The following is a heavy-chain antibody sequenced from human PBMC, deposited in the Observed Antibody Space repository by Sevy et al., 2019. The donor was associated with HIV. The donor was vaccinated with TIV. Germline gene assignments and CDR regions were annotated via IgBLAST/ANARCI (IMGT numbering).Heavy chain of an antibody. CDR3: VGGPPAD. V-gene: IGHV3-7*01. CDR1: GFTLRSYW. D-gene: IGHD3-10*01. Sequence: GGSLRLSCAASGFTLRSYWMSWVRQGPGKGLEWVTNIKKDGSEKYYLDSVKGRFTISRDNAKNSVFLQMNSLRVEDTAVYYCVGGPPADWGQGTLVTVSS. J-gene: IGHJ4*02. CDR2: IKKDGSEK.